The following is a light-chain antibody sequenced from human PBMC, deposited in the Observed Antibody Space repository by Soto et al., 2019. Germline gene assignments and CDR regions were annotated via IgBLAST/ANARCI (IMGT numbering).Light chain of an antibody. V-gene: IGKV3-11*01. J-gene: IGKJ3*01. Sequence: TLSLSPGEGATLSCRASQSVSSYLAWYQQKPGQAPRLLIYDASNRATGIPARFSGSGSGTDFTLTISSLEPEDFAVYYCQQRSNWPPFTFGPGTKVDIK. CDR3: QQRSNWPPFT. CDR2: DAS. CDR1: QSVSSY.